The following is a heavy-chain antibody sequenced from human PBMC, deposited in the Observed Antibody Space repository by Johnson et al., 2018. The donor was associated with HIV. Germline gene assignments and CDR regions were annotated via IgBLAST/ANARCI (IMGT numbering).Heavy chain of an antibody. V-gene: IGHV3-20*04. D-gene: IGHD5-12*01. CDR1: GFIFNNHG. Sequence: EVQLVESGGGVIRPGGSLRLSCAASGFIFNNHGMNWVRQAPGRGLEWVSGINWIGRSTAYADSVKGRFTISRDNGDNSLYLQMNSLRAEDTALYYCARSYSGYDYGPFDMWGQGTMVTVSS. J-gene: IGHJ3*02. CDR2: INWIGRST. CDR3: ARSYSGYDYGPFDM.